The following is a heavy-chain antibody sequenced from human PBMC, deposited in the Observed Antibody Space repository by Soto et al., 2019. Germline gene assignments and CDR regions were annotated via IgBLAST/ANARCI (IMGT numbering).Heavy chain of an antibody. Sequence: QMQLVQSGAEVKKTGSSVTVSCKALGNTFTYRYLHWVRQDPGQALEWMGWITPFRGDVHYAQKFQERVTITRDRSINTAYMQMSSLRSEDTAMYFCASGGAGSGPFTWELPDHWGQGTLVTVSS. V-gene: IGHV1-45*02. J-gene: IGHJ4*02. CDR3: ASGGAGSGPFTWELPDH. D-gene: IGHD1-26*01. CDR2: ITPFRGDV. CDR1: GNTFTYRY.